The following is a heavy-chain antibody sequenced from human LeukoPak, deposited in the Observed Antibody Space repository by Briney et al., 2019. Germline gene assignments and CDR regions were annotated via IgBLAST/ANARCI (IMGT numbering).Heavy chain of an antibody. CDR3: ARQAYSSGWRTGLFDY. CDR1: GGSLSSSSYY. D-gene: IGHD6-19*01. J-gene: IGHJ4*02. V-gene: IGHV4-39*01. CDR2: IYYSGST. Sequence: SETLSLTCTVSGGSLSSSSYYWGWIRQPPGKGLEWIGSIYYSGSTYYNPSLKSRVTISVDTSKNQFYLKLSSVTAADTAVYYCARQAYSSGWRTGLFDYWGQGTLVTVSS.